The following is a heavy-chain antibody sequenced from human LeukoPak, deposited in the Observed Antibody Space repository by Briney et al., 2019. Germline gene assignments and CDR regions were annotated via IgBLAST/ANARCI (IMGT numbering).Heavy chain of an antibody. CDR1: GGSISSYY. V-gene: IGHV4-59*01. D-gene: IGHD3-10*01. CDR2: IYYSGST. J-gene: IGHJ4*02. CDR3: ARESGGGYFDY. Sequence: PSETLSLTCTVSGGSISSYYWSWIRQPPGKGLEWIGYIYYSGSTNYNPSLKSRVTISVDTSKNQFSLKLSSVTAADRAVYYCARESGGGYFDYWGQGTLVTVSS.